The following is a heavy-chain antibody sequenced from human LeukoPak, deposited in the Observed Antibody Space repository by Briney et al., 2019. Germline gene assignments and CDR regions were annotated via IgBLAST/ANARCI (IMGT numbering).Heavy chain of an antibody. CDR1: GGSFSGYY. CDR2: INHSGST. D-gene: IGHD3-22*01. J-gene: IGHJ4*02. CDR3: ARVCDSSGYFDY. V-gene: IGHV4-34*01. Sequence: SETLSLTCAVYGGSFSGYYWSWIRQPPGKGLEWVGEINHSGSTNYNPSLKSRVTISVDTSKNQFSLKLSSVTAADTAVYYCARVCDSSGYFDYWGQGTLVPVSS.